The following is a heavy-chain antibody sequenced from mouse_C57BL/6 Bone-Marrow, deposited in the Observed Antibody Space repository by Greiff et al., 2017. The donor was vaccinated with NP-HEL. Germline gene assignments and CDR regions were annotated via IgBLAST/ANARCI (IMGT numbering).Heavy chain of an antibody. CDR2: ISSGGSYT. CDR1: GFTFSSYG. CDR3: ARHNGTSLFDY. V-gene: IGHV5-6*01. D-gene: IGHD4-1*01. J-gene: IGHJ2*01. Sequence: EVKVVESGGDLVKPGGSLKLSCAASGFTFSSYGMSWVRQTPDKRLEWVATISSGGSYTYYPDSVKGRFPISRDNAKNTLYLQMSSLKSEDTAMYYCARHNGTSLFDYWGQGTTLTVSS.